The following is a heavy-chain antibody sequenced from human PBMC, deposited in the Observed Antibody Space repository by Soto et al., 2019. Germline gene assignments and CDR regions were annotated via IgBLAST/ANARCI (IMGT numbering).Heavy chain of an antibody. CDR2: IIPIFGTA. D-gene: IGHD3-22*01. Sequence: ASVKVSCKASGGTFSSYAISWVRQAPGQGLEWMGGIIPIFGTANYAQKFQGRVTITADESTSTAYMELSSLRSEDTAVYYCASWGSSGPGRSDDDYWGQGTLVTVSS. CDR1: GGTFSSYA. CDR3: ASWGSSGPGRSDDDY. J-gene: IGHJ4*02. V-gene: IGHV1-69*13.